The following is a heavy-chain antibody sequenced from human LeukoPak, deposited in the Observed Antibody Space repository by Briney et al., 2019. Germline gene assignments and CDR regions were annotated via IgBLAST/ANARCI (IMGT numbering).Heavy chain of an antibody. D-gene: IGHD4-23*01. Sequence: SETLSLTCAVYGGSFSGYYWSWIRQPPGKGLEWIGEINHSGSTNYNPSLKSRVTISADTSKNQFSLKLSSVTAADTAVYYCARKGYGGNSAQDYGMDVWGQGTTVTVSS. CDR2: INHSGST. CDR3: ARKGYGGNSAQDYGMDV. J-gene: IGHJ6*02. V-gene: IGHV4-34*01. CDR1: GGSFSGYY.